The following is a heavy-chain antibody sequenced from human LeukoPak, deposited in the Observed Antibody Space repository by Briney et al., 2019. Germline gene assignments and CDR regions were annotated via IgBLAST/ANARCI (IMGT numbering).Heavy chain of an antibody. V-gene: IGHV3-7*01. CDR3: ARHYGYYALDV. J-gene: IGHJ6*02. D-gene: IGHD3-16*01. Sequence: GGSLRLSCAASGFTFSSYWMSWVRQAPGKGLEWVANIKQDGSEKYYVDSVKGRFTISRDNAKSSLHLQMSSLRAEDTAVYYCARHYGYYALDVWGQGTTVTVSS. CDR2: IKQDGSEK. CDR1: GFTFSSYW.